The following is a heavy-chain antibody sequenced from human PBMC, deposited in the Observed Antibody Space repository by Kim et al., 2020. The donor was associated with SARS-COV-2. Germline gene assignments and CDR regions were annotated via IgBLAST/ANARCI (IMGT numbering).Heavy chain of an antibody. V-gene: IGHV1-3*01. J-gene: IGHJ4*02. Sequence: KTKDSRKFQGRVTITRDTSANTAYMDLRSLTFEDTAIYYCARDMNPTVYDYWGQGTLVTVSS. CDR2: KT. CDR3: ARDMNPTVYDY. D-gene: IGHD4-4*01.